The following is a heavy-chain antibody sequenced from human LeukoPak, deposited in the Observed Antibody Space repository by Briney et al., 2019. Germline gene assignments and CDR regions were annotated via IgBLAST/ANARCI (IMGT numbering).Heavy chain of an antibody. CDR3: ARTRSSGYLSFPY. J-gene: IGHJ4*02. CDR1: GFTFSSYS. V-gene: IGHV3-48*01. D-gene: IGHD3-22*01. Sequence: GGSLRLSCAASGFTFSSYSMNWVRQAPGKGLEGVSYITPSSTSKRSAASVKRRFTLSSDNTKNSLYLQMNGLLAEDTAVYYCARTRSSGYLSFPYWGQPILVTVSS. CDR2: ITPSSTSK.